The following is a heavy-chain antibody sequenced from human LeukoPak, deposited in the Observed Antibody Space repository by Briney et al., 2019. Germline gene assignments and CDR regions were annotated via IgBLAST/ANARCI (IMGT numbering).Heavy chain of an antibody. D-gene: IGHD6-13*01. V-gene: IGHV1-46*01. CDR1: GYTFTSYY. CDR2: INPSGGST. J-gene: IGHJ4*02. CDR3: AREGRGVPGAIAAVKGFDY. Sequence: ASVKVSCKASGYTFTSYYMHLVRQAPGQGLEWMGIINPSGGSTSYAQKFQGRVTMTRDMSTSTVYMELSSLRSEDTAIYYCAREGRGVPGAIAAVKGFDYWGQGTLVTVSS.